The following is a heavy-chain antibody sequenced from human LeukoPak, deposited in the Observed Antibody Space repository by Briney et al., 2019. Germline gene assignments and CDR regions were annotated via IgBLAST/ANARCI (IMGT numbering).Heavy chain of an antibody. D-gene: IGHD4-17*01. CDR1: GFTFSSYA. Sequence: GGSLRLSCAASGFTFSSYAMSWVRQAPGKGLEWVSAISGSGGSTYYADSVKGRFTISRDNSKNTLYLQMNSLRAEDTAVYYCAKLTSPMVTPFDGMDVWGQGTTVTVSS. J-gene: IGHJ6*02. V-gene: IGHV3-23*01. CDR3: AKLTSPMVTPFDGMDV. CDR2: ISGSGGST.